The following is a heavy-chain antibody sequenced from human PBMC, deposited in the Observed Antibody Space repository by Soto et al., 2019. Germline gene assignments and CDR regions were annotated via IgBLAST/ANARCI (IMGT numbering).Heavy chain of an antibody. CDR1: GGSISSGGYY. D-gene: IGHD3-22*01. J-gene: IGHJ4*01. V-gene: IGHV4-61*08. Sequence: SETLSLTCTVSGGSISSGGYYWSWIRQHPGKGLEWIAYIYYSGITNYNPSLKSRLTISVATSKTQFSLKLTSVTAADTAVYYCARSISGYHYYFDYWGHGTLVTVSS. CDR2: IYYSGIT. CDR3: ARSISGYHYYFDY.